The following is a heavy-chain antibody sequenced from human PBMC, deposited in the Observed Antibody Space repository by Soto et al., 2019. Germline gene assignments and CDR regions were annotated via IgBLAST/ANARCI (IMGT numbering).Heavy chain of an antibody. CDR3: ARDSYSYGPRVLQH. CDR2: ISSSSSYI. J-gene: IGHJ1*01. Sequence: GGSLRLSCAASGFTFSSYGMNWVRQAPGKGLEWVSSISSSSSYIYYADSVKGRFTISRDNAKNSLYLQMNSLRAEDTAVYYCARDSYSYGPRVLQHWGQGTLVTVSS. V-gene: IGHV3-21*01. CDR1: GFTFSSYG. D-gene: IGHD5-18*01.